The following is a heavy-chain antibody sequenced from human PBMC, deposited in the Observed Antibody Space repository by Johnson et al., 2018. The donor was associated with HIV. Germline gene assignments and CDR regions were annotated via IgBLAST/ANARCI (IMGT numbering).Heavy chain of an antibody. CDR1: GFTFSSYA. D-gene: IGHD6-19*01. J-gene: IGHJ3*02. V-gene: IGHV3-30*04. CDR3: AKARSSGQGAFDI. CDR2: ISYDGSNK. Sequence: LVESGGGVVQPGRSLRLSCAASGFTFSSYAMHWVRQAPGKGLEWVAVISYDGSNKYYADSVKGRFTISRDNSKNTLYLQMNSLRAEDTAVYYCAKARSSGQGAFDIWGQGTLVTVSS.